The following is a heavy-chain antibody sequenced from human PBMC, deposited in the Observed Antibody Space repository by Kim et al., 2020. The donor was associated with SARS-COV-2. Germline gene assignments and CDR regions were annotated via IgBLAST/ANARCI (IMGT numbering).Heavy chain of an antibody. CDR3: ARDYGDY. Sequence: EDGSKIYYVDSVKGRFTISRDNAKNSLYLQRNGLRDEDTALYYCARDYGDYWGQGTLVTVSS. J-gene: IGHJ4*02. D-gene: IGHD3-16*01. V-gene: IGHV3-7*01. CDR2: EDGSKI.